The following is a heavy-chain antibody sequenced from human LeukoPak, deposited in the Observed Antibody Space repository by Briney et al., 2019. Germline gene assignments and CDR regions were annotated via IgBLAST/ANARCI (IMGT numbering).Heavy chain of an antibody. CDR1: GGSISSSSYY. V-gene: IGHV4-39*01. D-gene: IGHD3-22*01. Sequence: SETLSLTCTVSGGSISSSSYYWGWIRQPPGKGLEWIGSIYYSGSTYYNPSLKSRVTISVDTSKNQFSLKLSSVTAADTAVYYCARRKYYYDSSLYWGQGTLVTVSS. CDR2: IYYSGST. CDR3: ARRKYYYDSSLY. J-gene: IGHJ4*02.